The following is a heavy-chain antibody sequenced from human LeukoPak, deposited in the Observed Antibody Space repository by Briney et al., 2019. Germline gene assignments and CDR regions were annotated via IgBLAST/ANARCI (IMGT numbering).Heavy chain of an antibody. J-gene: IGHJ5*02. CDR2: ISGSGDST. D-gene: IGHD1/OR15-1a*01. Sequence: GGSLRLSCAGSGFIFSRYAMSWVRQAPGKGLEWVSTISGSGDSTYYADSVKGRFTISRDNSKNTLYMQMKSLRAEDTAVYYCAKEWLEHIMGWFDPWGQGSLVTVSS. CDR1: GFIFSRYA. CDR3: AKEWLEHIMGWFDP. V-gene: IGHV3-23*01.